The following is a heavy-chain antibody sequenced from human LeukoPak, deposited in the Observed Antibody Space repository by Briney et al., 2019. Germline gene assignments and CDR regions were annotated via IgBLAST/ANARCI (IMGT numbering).Heavy chain of an antibody. J-gene: IGHJ3*02. CDR2: IWFDGSNR. V-gene: IGHV3-33*01. CDR3: ATADRGAFDI. CDR1: RFTFSSYV. Sequence: PGGSLRLSCAASRFTFSSYVMHWVRQAPGKGLEWVAVIWFDGSNRYYADSVKGRFTISRDNSKNTLYLQMNNLRADDTAVYYCATADRGAFDIWGQGTMVTVSS.